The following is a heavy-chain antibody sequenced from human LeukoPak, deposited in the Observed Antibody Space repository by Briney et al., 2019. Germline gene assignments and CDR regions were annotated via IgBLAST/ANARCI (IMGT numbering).Heavy chain of an antibody. D-gene: IGHD4/OR15-4a*01. CDR1: GYTFTSYA. J-gene: IGHJ3*02. CDR2: INTNTGNP. Sequence: GASVKVSCKASGYTFTSYAMNWVRQAPGQGLEWMGWINTNTGNPTYAQGFTGRFVFSLDTSVSTAYLQVSSLKAEDTAVYYCAREFSVVRWTMGKTSYAFDIWGQGTMVTVSS. CDR3: AREFSVVRWTMGKTSYAFDI. V-gene: IGHV7-4-1*02.